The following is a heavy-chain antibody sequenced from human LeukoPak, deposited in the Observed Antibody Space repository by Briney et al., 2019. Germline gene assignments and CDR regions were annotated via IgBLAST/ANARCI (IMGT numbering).Heavy chain of an antibody. J-gene: IGHJ4*02. Sequence: SETLSLTRTVSGGSISSYYWSWIRQPPGKGLEWIGYIYYSGSTNYNPSLKSRVTISVDTSKNQFSLKLSSVTAADTAVYYCARSRGGGDYQYYFDYWGQGTLVTVSS. D-gene: IGHD4-17*01. V-gene: IGHV4-59*01. CDR3: ARSRGGGDYQYYFDY. CDR1: GGSISSYY. CDR2: IYYSGST.